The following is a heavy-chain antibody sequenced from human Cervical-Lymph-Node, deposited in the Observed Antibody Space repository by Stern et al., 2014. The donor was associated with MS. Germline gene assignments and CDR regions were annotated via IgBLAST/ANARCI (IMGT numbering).Heavy chain of an antibody. V-gene: IGHV3-33*01. CDR1: GFSFSCYA. D-gene: IGHD6-13*01. CDR2: IWYDGSNP. Sequence: VQLVESGGGVVQPGRTLRLSCAASGFSFSCYALHWVRQAPGKGLDWAALIWYDGSNPYYADSVTGRFTISRDNFKNTLYLQMNSLRAEDTAVYYCASAYSSSHYYFDYWGQGTLVTVSS. CDR3: ASAYSSSHYYFDY. J-gene: IGHJ4*02.